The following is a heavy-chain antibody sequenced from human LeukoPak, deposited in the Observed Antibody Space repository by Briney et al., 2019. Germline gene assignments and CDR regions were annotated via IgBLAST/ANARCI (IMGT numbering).Heavy chain of an antibody. Sequence: TGGSLRLSCAASGSTFSSYWMHSVRQAPGKGLVWVSRINSDGSSTSYADSVKGRFTISRDNAKNTLYLQMNSLRAEDTAVYYCAIAAANPPQFDYWGQGTLVTVSS. V-gene: IGHV3-74*01. CDR1: GSTFSSYW. J-gene: IGHJ4*02. CDR3: AIAAANPPQFDY. D-gene: IGHD6-13*01. CDR2: INSDGSST.